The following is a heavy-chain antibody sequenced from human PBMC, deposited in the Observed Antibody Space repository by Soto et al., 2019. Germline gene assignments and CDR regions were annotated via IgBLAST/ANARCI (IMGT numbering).Heavy chain of an antibody. V-gene: IGHV3-73*01. CDR1: GFTFSVSA. CDR2: IRSKTNSYAT. Sequence: LRLSCAASGFTFSVSAIHWVRQASGKGLEWVGRIRSKTNSYATAYAASVKGRFTISRDDSKNTAWLQMDSLKAEDSAVYYCSASGYDNFVNYWGQGTLVTVSS. CDR3: SASGYDNFVNY. D-gene: IGHD5-12*01. J-gene: IGHJ4*02.